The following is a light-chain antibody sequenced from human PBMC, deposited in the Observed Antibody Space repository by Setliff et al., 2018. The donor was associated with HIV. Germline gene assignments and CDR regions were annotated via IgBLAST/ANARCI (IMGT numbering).Light chain of an antibody. V-gene: IGLV2-14*02. CDR3: SSYTTRTTWV. CDR1: SGEVGRYNL. CDR2: QAS. Sequence: QSVLTQPASVSGSPGQSITISCTGTSGEVGRYNLVSWYQQQPGKPPKLMIYQASKRPSGVSNRFSGSKSGNTASLTISGLQAEDEADYYCSSYTTRTTWVFGGGTKVTVL. J-gene: IGLJ3*02.